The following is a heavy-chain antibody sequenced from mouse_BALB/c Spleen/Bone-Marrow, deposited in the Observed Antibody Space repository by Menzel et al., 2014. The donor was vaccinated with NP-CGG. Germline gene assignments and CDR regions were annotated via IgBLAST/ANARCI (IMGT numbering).Heavy chain of an antibody. V-gene: IGHV1-69*02. J-gene: IGHJ3*01. D-gene: IGHD3-1*01. CDR3: ARRELGPRWFTY. Sequence: QVQLQQSGAEFVKPGASVKLSCKASGYTFTGYWMHWVKQRPGQGLEWIGEIDPSDSYTNYNQKFKGKATLTVDKSSSTAYMQLCSLTSEDSAVYYCARRELGPRWFTYWGQGTLVTVSA. CDR1: GYTFTGYW. CDR2: IDPSDSYT.